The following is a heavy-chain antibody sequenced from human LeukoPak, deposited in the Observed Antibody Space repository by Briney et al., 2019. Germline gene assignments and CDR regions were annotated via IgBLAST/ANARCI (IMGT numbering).Heavy chain of an antibody. Sequence: PSETLSLTCTVSGGSICSYYWSWIRQPPGKGLEWIGYIYYSGTTNYNPSLKSRVTISVDTSKNQFSLKLSSVTAADTAVYYCARGAYIAAAQYGYWGQGTLVTVSS. V-gene: IGHV4-59*01. CDR1: GGSICSYY. CDR3: ARGAYIAAAQYGY. D-gene: IGHD6-13*01. CDR2: IYYSGTT. J-gene: IGHJ4*02.